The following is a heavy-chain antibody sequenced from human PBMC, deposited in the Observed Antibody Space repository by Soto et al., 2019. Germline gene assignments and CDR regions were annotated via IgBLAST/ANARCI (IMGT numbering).Heavy chain of an antibody. CDR3: AREVGAPFRFDY. V-gene: IGHV1-69*13. D-gene: IGHD1-26*01. J-gene: IGHJ4*02. Sequence: SVKVSCKASGGTFSSYAISWVRQAPGQGLEWMGGIIPIFGTANYAQKFQGRVTITADESTSTAYMEQSSLRSEDTAVYYCAREVGAPFRFDYWGQGTLVTVSS. CDR1: GGTFSSYA. CDR2: IIPIFGTA.